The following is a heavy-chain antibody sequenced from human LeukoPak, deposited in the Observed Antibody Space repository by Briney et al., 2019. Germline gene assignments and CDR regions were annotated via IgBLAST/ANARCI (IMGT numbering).Heavy chain of an antibody. CDR3: AKGRNGDYRGDWFDP. Sequence: GGSLRLSCAASGFTFSSYWMSWVRQAPGKGLEWVANIKQDGSEKYYVDSVKGRFTISRDNAKNSLYLQMNSLRAEDTALYYCAKGRNGDYRGDWFDPWGQGTLVTVSS. J-gene: IGHJ5*02. CDR2: IKQDGSEK. CDR1: GFTFSSYW. V-gene: IGHV3-7*03. D-gene: IGHD4-17*01.